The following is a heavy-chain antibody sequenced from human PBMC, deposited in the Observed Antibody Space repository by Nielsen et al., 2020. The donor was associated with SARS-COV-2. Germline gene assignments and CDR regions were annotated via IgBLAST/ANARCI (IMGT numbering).Heavy chain of an antibody. V-gene: IGHV3-11*06. CDR3: ARVDYSSIDL. Sequence: GGSLRLSCATSGFTFSDYYMTWMRQAPGEGLEWISYIGSSSTYTNYADSVKGRFTISRDNAKNSVHLQMNNLRAEDTAVYYCARVDYSSIDLWGQGTLVTVSS. CDR2: IGSSSTYT. D-gene: IGHD2-2*01. CDR1: GFTFSDYY. J-gene: IGHJ4*02.